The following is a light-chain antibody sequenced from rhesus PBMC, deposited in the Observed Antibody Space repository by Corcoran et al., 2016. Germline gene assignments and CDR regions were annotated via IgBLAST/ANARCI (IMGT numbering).Light chain of an antibody. CDR1: QSLLYSSNNKNY. CDR2: WAS. V-gene: IGKV4-1*01. J-gene: IGKJ2*01. CDR3: QQYYSSPYS. Sequence: DIVMTQSPDSLAVSLGERVTINCKSSQSLLYSSNNKNYLAWYQKKPGQAPKLLIYWASTRESGVPNRCRGSGSGTDFAITISGLQAEDGAVYYCQQYYSSPYSFGQGTKVEIK.